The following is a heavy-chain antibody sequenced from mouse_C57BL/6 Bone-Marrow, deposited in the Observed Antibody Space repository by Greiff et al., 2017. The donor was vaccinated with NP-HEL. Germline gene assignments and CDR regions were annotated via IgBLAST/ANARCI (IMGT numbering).Heavy chain of an antibody. Sequence: EVKVVESGGSLVKPGGSLKLSCAASGFTFSDYGMHWVRQAPEKGLEWVAYISSGSSTIYYADTVKGRFTISRDNAKNTLFLQMTRLRSEDTAMDYCARDYYGSSAPFDYWGQGTTLTVSS. CDR1: GFTFSDYG. J-gene: IGHJ2*01. D-gene: IGHD1-1*01. CDR3: ARDYYGSSAPFDY. V-gene: IGHV5-17*01. CDR2: ISSGSSTI.